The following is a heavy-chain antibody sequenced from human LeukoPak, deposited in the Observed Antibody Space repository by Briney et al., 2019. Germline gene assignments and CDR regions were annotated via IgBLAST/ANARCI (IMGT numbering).Heavy chain of an antibody. CDR3: ARTRSALYYYGSGINY. CDR1: GGSFSGYY. Sequence: SETLSLICAVYGGSFSGYYWSWIRQPPGKGLEWIGEINHSGSTNYNPSLKSRVTISVDTSKNQFSLKLSSVTAADTAVYYCARTRSALYYYGSGINYWGQGALVTVSS. CDR2: INHSGST. J-gene: IGHJ4*02. D-gene: IGHD3-10*01. V-gene: IGHV4-34*01.